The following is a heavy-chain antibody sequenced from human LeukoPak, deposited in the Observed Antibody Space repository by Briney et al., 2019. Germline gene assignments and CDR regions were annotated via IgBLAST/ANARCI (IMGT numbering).Heavy chain of an antibody. D-gene: IGHD5-12*01. J-gene: IGHJ5*02. Sequence: ASVKVSCKASGYNFIGYYMHWVRQTSGQGLEWMGRFNPKTGNTNYAPKFQGRISMTWDRSTTTGYMELSGLTPDDAALYYCARGYSGYDLKFDPWGQGTQVTVSS. V-gene: IGHV1-2*06. CDR3: ARGYSGYDLKFDP. CDR2: FNPKTGNT. CDR1: GYNFIGYY.